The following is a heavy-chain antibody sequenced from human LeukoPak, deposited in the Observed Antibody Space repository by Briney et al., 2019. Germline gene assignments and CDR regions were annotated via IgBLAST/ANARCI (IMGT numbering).Heavy chain of an antibody. CDR2: IRYDGGSK. J-gene: IGHJ4*02. D-gene: IGHD6-19*01. Sequence: GGSLRLSCAASGLNFSTYGIHWVRQAPGKGLEWVAFIRYDGGSKYYADSVKGRFTISRDNSKNTLFLQMNSLRAEDTAVYYCAKGTLKRIAVANDYFDYWGPGTLVTVSS. CDR3: AKGTLKRIAVANDYFDY. CDR1: GLNFSTYG. V-gene: IGHV3-30*02.